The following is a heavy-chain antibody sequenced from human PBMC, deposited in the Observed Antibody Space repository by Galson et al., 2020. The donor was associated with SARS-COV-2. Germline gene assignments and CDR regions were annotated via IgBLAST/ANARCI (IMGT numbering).Heavy chain of an antibody. Sequence: HGESLKISRPGSGYSFTSYCITRVRPIPGKALEWLGRIDPSDSYTNYSPSFHGPVTISVDKSISTAYLQWSSLKASDTAMYYCARHIAGDPGAVDIWGQGTMVTVCS. V-gene: IGHV5-10-1*01. D-gene: IGHD3-16*01. CDR3: ARHIAGDPGAVDI. CDR1: GYSFTSYC. J-gene: IGHJ3*02. CDR2: IDPSDSYT.